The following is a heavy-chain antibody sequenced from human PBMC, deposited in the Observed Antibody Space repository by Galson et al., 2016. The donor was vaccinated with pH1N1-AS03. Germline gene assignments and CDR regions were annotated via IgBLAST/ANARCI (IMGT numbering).Heavy chain of an antibody. CDR3: ARLTLSSGWPCDY. CDR2: IYLDDSDT. CDR1: GYSFTNYW. D-gene: IGHD6-19*01. V-gene: IGHV5-51*01. J-gene: IGHJ4*01. Sequence: QSGAEVKKPGESPKISCQGSGYSFTNYWIGWVRQMPGKGLEWMGIIYLDDSDTRYSPSFQGQVTISADKSISTAYLQWSSLKASDTAIYYCARLTLSSGWPCDYWGQGTLVTVSS.